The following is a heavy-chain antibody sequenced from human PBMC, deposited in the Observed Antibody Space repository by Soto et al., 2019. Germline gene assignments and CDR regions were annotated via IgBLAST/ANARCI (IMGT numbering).Heavy chain of an antibody. V-gene: IGHV3-11*05. J-gene: IGHJ4*02. CDR3: ARDRGMYYPTDY. Sequence: PGGSLRLSCAASGFTFSDYYMSWIRQPPGKGLEWISYISSNTGYTNYADSVKGRFTISRDNAKNSLYLQMDSLTTDDTAVYYCARDRGMYYPTDYWGQGTLVTVSS. D-gene: IGHD2-8*01. CDR1: GFTFSDYY. CDR2: ISSNTGYT.